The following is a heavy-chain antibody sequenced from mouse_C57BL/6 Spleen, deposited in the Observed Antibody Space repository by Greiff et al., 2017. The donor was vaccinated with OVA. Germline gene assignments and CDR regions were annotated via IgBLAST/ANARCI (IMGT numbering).Heavy chain of an antibody. D-gene: IGHD1-1*01. Sequence: EVQLVESGPELVKPGASVKMSCKASGYTFTDYNMHWVKQSHGKSLEWIGYINPNNGGTSYNQKFKGKATLTVNKSSSTAYMELRSLTSEDSAVYYCAREDYYGSSGYWGQGTTLTVSS. CDR3: AREDYYGSSGY. J-gene: IGHJ2*01. CDR2: INPNNGGT. V-gene: IGHV1-22*01. CDR1: GYTFTDYN.